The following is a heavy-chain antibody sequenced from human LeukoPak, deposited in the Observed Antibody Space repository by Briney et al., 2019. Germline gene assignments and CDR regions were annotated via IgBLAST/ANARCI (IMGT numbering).Heavy chain of an antibody. D-gene: IGHD2-15*01. CDR2: ISGSGGST. J-gene: IGHJ5*02. CDR3: AKDVDCSGGSCYRGNWFDP. V-gene: IGHV3-23*01. CDR1: GFTFRSYA. Sequence: GGSLRLSCAASGFTFRSYAMSWVRQAPGKGLEWVSAISGSGGSTYYADSVKGRFTISRDNSKNMLYLQMSSLRVEDTAVYYCAKDVDCSGGSCYRGNWFDPWGQGTLVTVS.